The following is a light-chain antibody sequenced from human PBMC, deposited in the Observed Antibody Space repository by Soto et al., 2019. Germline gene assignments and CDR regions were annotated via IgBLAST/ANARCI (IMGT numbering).Light chain of an antibody. CDR1: QSVSSSY. Sequence: PGERATLSCRASQSVSSSYLAWYQQKPGQAPRLLIYGASSRATGIPDRFSGSGSGTDFTLTISRLEPEDFAVYYCQHYGRSPPGFTFGPGTKVDIK. V-gene: IGKV3-20*01. CDR3: QHYGRSPPGFT. CDR2: GAS. J-gene: IGKJ3*01.